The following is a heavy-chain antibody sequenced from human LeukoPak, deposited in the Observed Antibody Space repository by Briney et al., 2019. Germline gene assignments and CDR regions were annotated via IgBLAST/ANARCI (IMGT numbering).Heavy chain of an antibody. CDR1: GGSISSSSYY. V-gene: IGHV4-39*07. CDR2: IYYSGST. Sequence: PSETLSLTCTVSGGSISSSSYYWGWIRQPPGKGLEWIGSIYYSGSTYYNPSLKSRVTISVDTSKNQFSLKLSSVTAADTAVYYCARDGSGGNPRPFDYWGQGTLVTVSS. J-gene: IGHJ4*02. CDR3: ARDGSGGNPRPFDY. D-gene: IGHD2-15*01.